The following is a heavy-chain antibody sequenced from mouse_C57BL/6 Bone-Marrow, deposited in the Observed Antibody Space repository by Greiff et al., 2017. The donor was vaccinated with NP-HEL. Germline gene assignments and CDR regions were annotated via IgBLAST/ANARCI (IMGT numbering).Heavy chain of an antibody. J-gene: IGHJ4*01. CDR3: ARSYYSNYVTQYYYAMDY. V-gene: IGHV1-81*01. Sequence: QVHVKQSGAELARPGASVKLSCKASGYTFTSYGISWVKQRTGQGLEWIGEIYPRSGNTYYNEKFKGKATLTADKSSSTAYMELRSLTSEDSAVYFCARSYYSNYVTQYYYAMDYWGQGTSVTVFS. D-gene: IGHD2-5*01. CDR1: GYTFTSYG. CDR2: IYPRSGNT.